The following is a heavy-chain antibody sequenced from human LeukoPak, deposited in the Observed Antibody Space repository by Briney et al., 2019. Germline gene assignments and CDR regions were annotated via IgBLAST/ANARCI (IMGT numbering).Heavy chain of an antibody. CDR3: ARDQVIPSANFLFDY. J-gene: IGHJ4*02. D-gene: IGHD2-2*01. CDR2: ISAYNDNT. V-gene: IGHV1-18*01. CDR1: GYTFTSYG. Sequence: ASVKVSCKASGYTFTSYGMSWVRQAPGQGLEWMGWISAYNDNTNYAQSLQGRVTMTTDTSTNTAYMELRSLRSDDTAVYYCARDQVIPSANFLFDYRGQGTLVTVSS.